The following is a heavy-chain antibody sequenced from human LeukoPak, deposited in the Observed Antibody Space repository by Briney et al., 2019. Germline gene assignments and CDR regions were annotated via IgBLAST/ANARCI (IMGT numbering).Heavy chain of an antibody. V-gene: IGHV3-53*01. CDR2: IRGST. CDR3: AKDLGGSTDY. Sequence: PGGSLRLSCAASGFTVSRHYMSWVRQAPGKGLEWVSLIRGSTYYADSVKGRFTISRDNSQNTLYLQMNSLRAEDTALYYCAKDLGGSTDYWGQGTLVTVSS. CDR1: GFTVSRHY. D-gene: IGHD5-12*01. J-gene: IGHJ4*02.